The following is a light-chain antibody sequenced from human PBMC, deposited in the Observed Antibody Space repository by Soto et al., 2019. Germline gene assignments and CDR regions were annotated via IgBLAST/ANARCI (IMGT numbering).Light chain of an antibody. V-gene: IGLV2-23*01. Sequence: QSALTQPASVSGPPGQSITISCTGTSSDVGNYNLVSWYQHHPGKAPKLMIYEGSKRPSGVSNRFSGSKSGNTASLTISGLQAEDEADYYCCSFAAGSTPYVFGTGTKVTVL. CDR1: SSDVGNYNL. CDR2: EGS. J-gene: IGLJ1*01. CDR3: CSFAAGSTPYV.